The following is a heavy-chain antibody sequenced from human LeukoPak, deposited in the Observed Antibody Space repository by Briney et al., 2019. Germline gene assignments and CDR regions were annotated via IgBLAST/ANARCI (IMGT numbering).Heavy chain of an antibody. J-gene: IGHJ4*02. CDR1: GFTLSSYA. CDR2: ISGSGVST. Sequence: GGSLRLSCAASGFTLSSYAMTWVRQAPGKGLQWVSAISGSGVSTYYADSVKGRFTTSRDNSKNTLYLQMNSLRAEDTAVYYCAKVIGYTYDFDYWGQGTLVTVSS. D-gene: IGHD5-18*01. CDR3: AKVIGYTYDFDY. V-gene: IGHV3-23*01.